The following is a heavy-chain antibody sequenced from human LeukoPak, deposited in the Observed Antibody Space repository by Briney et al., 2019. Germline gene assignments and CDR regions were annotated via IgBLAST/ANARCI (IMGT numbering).Heavy chain of an antibody. CDR1: GFTFSSYA. D-gene: IGHD3-10*01. CDR2: XSYDGSNK. Sequence: GGSLRLSCAASGFTFSSYAMHWVRQAPGKGXXXXXXXSYDGSNKYYADSVKGRFTISRDNSKNTLYLQMNSLRAEDTAVYYCARDSQYYYGSGGDLDYWGQGTLVTVSS. CDR3: ARDSQYYYGSGGDLDY. J-gene: IGHJ4*02. V-gene: IGHV3-30*01.